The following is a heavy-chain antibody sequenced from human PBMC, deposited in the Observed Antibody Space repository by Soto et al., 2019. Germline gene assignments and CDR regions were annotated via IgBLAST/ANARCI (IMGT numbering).Heavy chain of an antibody. CDR3: ARVRTATVSASRPGRSPGPRAYCMDV. Sequence: PXETLSLTCAVYGGSFSGYYWSWIRQPPGKGLEWIGAINHSGSTNYNPSLKSRVTISVDTSKNQFSLKLSSVTAADTAVYYCARVRTATVSASRPGRSPGPRAYCMDVWGQGTTVTSP. CDR1: GGSFSGYY. D-gene: IGHD4-4*01. V-gene: IGHV4-34*01. J-gene: IGHJ6*02. CDR2: INHSGST.